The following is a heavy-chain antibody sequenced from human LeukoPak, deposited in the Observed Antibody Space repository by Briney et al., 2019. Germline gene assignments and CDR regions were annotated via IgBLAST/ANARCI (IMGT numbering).Heavy chain of an antibody. V-gene: IGHV1-69*05. J-gene: IGHJ4*02. CDR2: IIPVFGTP. D-gene: IGHD4-17*01. Sequence: SVKVSCKASGGTFNTYAFNWVRQAPGQGLEWMGRIIPVFGTPHYAQKYQGRLTITTDEFASTVYMELSSLRSQDTAIYYCARIEGDYGVFVFRGQGTLVTASS. CDR3: ARIEGDYGVFVF. CDR1: GGTFNTYA.